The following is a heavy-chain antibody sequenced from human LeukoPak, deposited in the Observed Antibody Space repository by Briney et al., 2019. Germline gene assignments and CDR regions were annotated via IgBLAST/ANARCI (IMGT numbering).Heavy chain of an antibody. J-gene: IGHJ4*02. CDR2: IRSKAYGGTT. V-gene: IGHV3-49*04. CDR3: TRANMITFGGVIAPDDY. Sequence: GRSLRLSCTASGFIFGDYAMSWVRPAAGKGLEWVGFIRSKAYGGTTEYAASVKGRFTISRDDSKSIAYLQMNSLKTEDTAVYYCTRANMITFGGVIAPDDYWGQGTLVTVSS. D-gene: IGHD3-16*02. CDR1: GFIFGDYA.